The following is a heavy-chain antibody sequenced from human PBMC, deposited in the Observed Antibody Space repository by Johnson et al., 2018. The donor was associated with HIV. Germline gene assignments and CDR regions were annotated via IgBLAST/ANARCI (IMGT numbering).Heavy chain of an antibody. D-gene: IGHD6-6*01. CDR3: ARESELLSSSDAFDI. CDR1: GFTFSTYA. Sequence: QMLLVESGGGVVQPGRSLRLSCAASGFTFSTYAMHWVRQAPGKGLEWVAVISSDESNKYYADSVKGRFTISRDNSKNTLYLQMNSLRAEDTAVYYCARESELLSSSDAFDIWGQGTMVTVSS. V-gene: IGHV3-30*04. J-gene: IGHJ3*02. CDR2: ISSDESNK.